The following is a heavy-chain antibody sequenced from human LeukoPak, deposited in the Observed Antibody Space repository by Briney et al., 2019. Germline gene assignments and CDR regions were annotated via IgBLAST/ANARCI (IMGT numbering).Heavy chain of an antibody. Sequence: SETLSLTCAVYGGSFSGYYWSWIRQPPGKGLEWIGEINHSGSTYYNPSLKSRVTISVDTSKNQFSLKLSSVTAADTAVYYCASIAWFGESILFDYWGQGTLVTVSS. D-gene: IGHD3-10*01. CDR3: ASIAWFGESILFDY. V-gene: IGHV4-34*01. J-gene: IGHJ4*02. CDR2: INHSGST. CDR1: GGSFSGYY.